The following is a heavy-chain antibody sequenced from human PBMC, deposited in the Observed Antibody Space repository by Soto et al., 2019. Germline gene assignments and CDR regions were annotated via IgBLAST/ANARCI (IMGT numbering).Heavy chain of an antibody. D-gene: IGHD2-15*01. CDR2: ISNSGIP. CDR1: GGSISSYY. J-gene: IGHJ4*02. CDR3: ARESFYCSGSSCYSD. V-gene: IGHV4-59*01. Sequence: PSETLSLTCTVSGGSISSYYWSWIRQPPGKGLEWIGYISNSGIPNYNPSLKSRVTISVDSSKSQFSLNLSSVTAADTAVYYCARESFYCSGSSCYSDWGQGTLVTVSS.